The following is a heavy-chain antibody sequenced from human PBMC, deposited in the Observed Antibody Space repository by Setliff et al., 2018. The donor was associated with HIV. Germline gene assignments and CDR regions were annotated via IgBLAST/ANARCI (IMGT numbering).Heavy chain of an antibody. D-gene: IGHD3-10*02. J-gene: IGHJ3*02. CDR3: AKVFVFGIDAFDI. V-gene: IGHV3-23*01. CDR2: LGIGTDT. Sequence: GGSLRLSCAASGFTFNNYAMSWVRHPPGKGLEWVSTLGIGTDTHYAESVKGRFTISKDNSKNALYLQMSSLTDEDTAVYYCAKVFVFGIDAFDIWGQGTMVTVSS. CDR1: GFTFNNYA.